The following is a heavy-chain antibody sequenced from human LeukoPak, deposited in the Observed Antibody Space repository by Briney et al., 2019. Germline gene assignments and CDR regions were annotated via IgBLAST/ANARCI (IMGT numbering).Heavy chain of an antibody. D-gene: IGHD6-13*01. CDR1: GGSISSSSYY. V-gene: IGHV4-39*01. CDR3: ARHRQGIAAAGDNWFDP. CDR2: IYYSGST. Sequence: PSETLSLTCTVSGGSISSSSYYWGWIRQPPGKGLEWIGSIYYSGSTYYNPSLKSRVTISVDTSKNQFSLKLSSVTAADTAVYYCARHRQGIAAAGDNWFDPWGQGTLVTVSS. J-gene: IGHJ5*02.